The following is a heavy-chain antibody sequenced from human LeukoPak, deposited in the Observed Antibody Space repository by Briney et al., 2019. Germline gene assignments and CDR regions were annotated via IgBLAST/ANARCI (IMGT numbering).Heavy chain of an antibody. D-gene: IGHD4-17*01. Sequence: SETLSLTRTVSGGSISSSSYYWGWIRQPPGKGLEWIGSIYYSGSTYYNPSLKSRVTISVDTSKNQFSLKLSSVTAADTAVYYCARVSYGDYPRGRYYYGMDVWGQGTTVTVSS. CDR2: IYYSGST. CDR1: GGSISSSSYY. V-gene: IGHV4-39*01. J-gene: IGHJ6*02. CDR3: ARVSYGDYPRGRYYYGMDV.